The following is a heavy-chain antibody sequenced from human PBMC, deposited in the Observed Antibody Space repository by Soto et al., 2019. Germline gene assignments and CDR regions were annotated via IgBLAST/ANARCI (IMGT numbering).Heavy chain of an antibody. J-gene: IGHJ6*02. V-gene: IGHV4-39*01. CDR1: GGSISSGPYS. D-gene: IGHD2-2*01. CDR3: ARLRGYCSSTRCYGDYGMDV. CDR2: FHYSEST. Sequence: SETLSLTCTVSGGSISSGPYSWGWIRQPPGEGLEWIGTFHYSESTYYNPSLESRVTISVDTSKNQFSLKVTSVTVADTAVYYCARLRGYCSSTRCYGDYGMDVWGQGTTVTVS.